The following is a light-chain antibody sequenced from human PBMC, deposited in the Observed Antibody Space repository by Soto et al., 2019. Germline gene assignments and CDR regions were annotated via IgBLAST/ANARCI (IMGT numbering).Light chain of an antibody. CDR2: EGF. CDR1: SSDVGSYNY. J-gene: IGLJ1*01. Sequence: QSVLTQPASVSGSPGQSITISCTGTSSDVGSYNYVSWFQQYPGKAPKLLIYEGFKRPSGVSNRFSGSKSGNTASLTISGLQAEDEADYHCCAYAGSSIYVFGTGTKVTVL. V-gene: IGLV2-23*01. CDR3: CAYAGSSIYV.